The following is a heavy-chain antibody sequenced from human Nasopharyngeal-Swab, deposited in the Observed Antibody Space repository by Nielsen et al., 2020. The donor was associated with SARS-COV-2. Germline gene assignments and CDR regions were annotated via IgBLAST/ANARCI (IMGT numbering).Heavy chain of an antibody. CDR3: ARAGTIFGVVIIHFDY. CDR2: IYYSGST. Sequence: SETLSLTCTVSGGSISSGGYYWSWIRQHPGKGLGWIGYIYYSGSTYYNPSLKSRVTISVDTSKNQFSLKLSSVTAADTAVYYCARAGTIFGVVIIHFDYWGQGTLVTVSS. CDR1: GGSISSGGYY. D-gene: IGHD3-3*01. J-gene: IGHJ4*02. V-gene: IGHV4-31*03.